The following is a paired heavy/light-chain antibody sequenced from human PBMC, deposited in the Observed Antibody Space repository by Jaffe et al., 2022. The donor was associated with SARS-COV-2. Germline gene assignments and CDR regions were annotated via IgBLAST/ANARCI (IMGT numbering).Light chain of an antibody. J-gene: IGLJ3*02. CDR1: SSDVGGYNY. CDR2: DVS. CDR3: CSYGGIYNPWV. Sequence: QSALTQPRSVSGSPGQSVTISCTGTSSDVGGYNYVSWYQQHPGKAPKLMIYDVSKRPSGVPDRFSGSKSGNTASLTISGLQADDEADYYCCSYGGIYNPWVFGGGTKLTVL. V-gene: IGLV2-11*01.
Heavy chain of an antibody. CDR2: IYYTGTT. CDR1: GGSISSSSYY. Sequence: QLQLQESGPGLVKPSETLSLTCTVSGGSISSSSYYWGWIRQPPGKGLEWIGNIYYTGTTYYNPSLKSRVAISADTSKNQFSLKLSSLTAADTAVYYCARHLGSSSNCDWGQGTLVTVSA. V-gene: IGHV4-39*01. D-gene: IGHD6-13*01. J-gene: IGHJ4*02. CDR3: ARHLGSSSNCD.